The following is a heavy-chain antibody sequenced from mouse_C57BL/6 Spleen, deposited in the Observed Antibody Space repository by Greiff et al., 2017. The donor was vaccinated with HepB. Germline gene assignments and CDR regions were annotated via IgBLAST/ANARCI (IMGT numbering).Heavy chain of an antibody. Sequence: EVQLVESGGGLVKPGGSLKLSCAASGFTFSSYAMSWVRQTPEKRLEWVATISDGGSYTYYPDNVKGRFTISRDNAKNNLYLQMSHLKSEDTAMYYCARDRTGTWDYAMGYWGQGTSVTVAS. D-gene: IGHD4-1*01. CDR2: ISDGGSYT. J-gene: IGHJ4*01. CDR3: ARDRTGTWDYAMGY. V-gene: IGHV5-4*01. CDR1: GFTFSSYA.